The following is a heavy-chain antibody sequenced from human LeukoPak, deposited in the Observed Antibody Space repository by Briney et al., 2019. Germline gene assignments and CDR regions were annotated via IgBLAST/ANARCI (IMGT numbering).Heavy chain of an antibody. V-gene: IGHV4-61*02. CDR2: IYTSGST. J-gene: IGHJ4*02. CDR1: GASITGGSYY. D-gene: IGHD5-12*01. Sequence: PSETLSLTCTVSGASITGGSYYWTWIRQPAGKALEWIGRIYTSGSTTYNPSLKSRVTISLDMSENQISLKLNSLTAADTAVYYCARDGEDSGYDSRARGFDYWGQGTLVTVSS. CDR3: ARDGEDSGYDSRARGFDY.